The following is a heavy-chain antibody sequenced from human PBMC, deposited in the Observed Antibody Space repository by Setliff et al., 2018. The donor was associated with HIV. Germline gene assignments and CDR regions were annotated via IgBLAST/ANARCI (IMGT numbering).Heavy chain of an antibody. D-gene: IGHD6-19*01. V-gene: IGHV4-34*01. J-gene: IGHJ5*02. Sequence: PSETLSLTCAVYGGSFSGYSWNWVRQPPAKGLEWIGEINQSETTNYNPSFKSRVTISLDTSKNQFSLKLTSVTAADTGVYYCARVGRRDGWGRKAVAGWIWFDPWGPGTLVTVSS. CDR3: ARVGRRDGWGRKAVAGWIWFDP. CDR1: GGSFSGYS. CDR2: INQSETT.